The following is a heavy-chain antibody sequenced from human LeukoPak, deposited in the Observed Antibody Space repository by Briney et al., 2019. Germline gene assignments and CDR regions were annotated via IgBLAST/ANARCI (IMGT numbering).Heavy chain of an antibody. CDR2: IYSSGSM. V-gene: IGHV4-61*02. J-gene: IGHJ5*02. CDR3: ARGRQVGSYNWFDP. CDR1: GGSISSGSYY. D-gene: IGHD1-26*01. Sequence: SETLSLTCTVSGGSISSGSYYWSWIRQPAGKGPEWIGRIYSSGSMSYNPSLKSRLTMSVDTSKNQFSLKLSSVTAADTAVYYCARGRQVGSYNWFDPWGQGTLVIVSS.